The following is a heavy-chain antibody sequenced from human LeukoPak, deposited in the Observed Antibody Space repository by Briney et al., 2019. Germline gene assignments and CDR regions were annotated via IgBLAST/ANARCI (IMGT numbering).Heavy chain of an antibody. D-gene: IGHD6-6*01. V-gene: IGHV4-59*12. CDR2: IYRSGST. CDR1: GGSFSRYY. Sequence: PSETLSLTCTVSGGSFSRYYWSWIRQPPGKGLEWIGYIYRSGSTDYNPSLKSRVTISVDRSKNQFSLKLSSLTAADTAVYYCARAVAARPGYYMDVWGKGTTVTVSS. J-gene: IGHJ6*03. CDR3: ARAVAARPGYYMDV.